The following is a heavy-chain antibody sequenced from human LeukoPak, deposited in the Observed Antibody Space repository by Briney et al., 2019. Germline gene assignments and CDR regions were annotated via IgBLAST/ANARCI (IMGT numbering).Heavy chain of an antibody. CDR2: IYYSGST. J-gene: IGHJ3*02. Sequence: PSQTLSLSCTVSGGSISSGDYYWSWIRQPPGKGLEWIGYIYYSGSTNYNPSLKSRVTISVDTSKNQFSLKLSSVAAAGTAVYYCARQILNNYYDKAFDIWGQGTMVTVSS. D-gene: IGHD3-22*01. CDR3: ARQILNNYYDKAFDI. CDR1: GGSISSGDYY. V-gene: IGHV4-30-4*08.